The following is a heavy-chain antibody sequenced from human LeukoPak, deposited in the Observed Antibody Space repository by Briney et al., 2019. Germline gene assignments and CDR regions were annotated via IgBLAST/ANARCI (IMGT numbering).Heavy chain of an antibody. D-gene: IGHD3-22*01. CDR1: GFTFSSYG. Sequence: QPGGSLRLSCAASGFTFSSYGMHWVRQAPGKGLEWVAVIWYDGSNKYYADSVKGRFTISRDNSKNTLYLQMNSLRAEDTAVYYCAKDLMYYYDSSGYYERAFDIWGQGTMVTVSS. CDR3: AKDLMYYYDSSGYYERAFDI. V-gene: IGHV3-33*06. CDR2: IWYDGSNK. J-gene: IGHJ3*02.